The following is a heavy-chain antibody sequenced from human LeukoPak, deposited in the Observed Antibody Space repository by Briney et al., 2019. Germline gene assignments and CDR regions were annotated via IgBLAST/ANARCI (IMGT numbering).Heavy chain of an antibody. D-gene: IGHD3-22*01. CDR3: TRLLDNDSSGDPDTFDM. CDR1: GGSITSHY. J-gene: IGHJ3*02. V-gene: IGHV4-59*08. Sequence: SETLSLTCTVSGGSITSHYWSWIWQAPGKGLEWIGFIYYSGRTKYNTSLQSRVTISLDTSEKKFSLKVTSVTAADTAVYYCTRLLDNDSSGDPDTFDMWGQGTVATVSS. CDR2: IYYSGRT.